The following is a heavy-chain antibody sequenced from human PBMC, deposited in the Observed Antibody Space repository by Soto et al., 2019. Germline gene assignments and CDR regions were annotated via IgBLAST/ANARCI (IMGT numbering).Heavy chain of an antibody. D-gene: IGHD2-2*01. J-gene: IGHJ4*02. CDR3: ASTTPRYCSSTSCWLFDY. CDR1: GGTFSCYA. Sequence: SVEVSCKXSGGTFSCYAISWVRQAPGQGLEWMGGIIPIFGTANYAQKFQGRVTITADESTSTAYMELSSLRSEDTAVYYCASTTPRYCSSTSCWLFDYWGQGTLVTVSS. V-gene: IGHV1-69*13. CDR2: IIPIFGTA.